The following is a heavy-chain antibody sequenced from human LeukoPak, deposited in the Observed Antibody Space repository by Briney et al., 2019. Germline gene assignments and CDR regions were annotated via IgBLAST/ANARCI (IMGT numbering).Heavy chain of an antibody. J-gene: IGHJ5*02. CDR3: ARGADYYDSSGYYSGLGWFDP. CDR1: GGSVSSGSYF. D-gene: IGHD3-22*01. V-gene: IGHV4-61*01. CDR2: IYYSGGT. Sequence: SETLSLTCTVSGGSVSSGSYFWTWIRQPPGKGLEWIGYIYYSGGTNYSPSLKSRVTISLDTSKNQFSLKLSSVTAADTAVYYCARGADYYDSSGYYSGLGWFDPWGQGTLVTVSS.